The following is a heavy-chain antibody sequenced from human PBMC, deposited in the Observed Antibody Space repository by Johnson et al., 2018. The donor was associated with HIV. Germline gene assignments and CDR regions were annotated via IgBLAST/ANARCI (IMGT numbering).Heavy chain of an antibody. V-gene: IGHV3-33*06. CDR1: GFTFSSYG. Sequence: QVQLVESGGGVVQPGRSLRLSCAASGFTFSSYGMHWVRQAPGKGLEWVAVIWYDGSNKYYADSVKGRFTISRDNSKNTLYLQMNSLRAEDTAVYYCAKGLLGQWLVQDAFDIWGQGTMVTVSS. CDR3: AKGLLGQWLVQDAFDI. D-gene: IGHD6-19*01. CDR2: IWYDGSNK. J-gene: IGHJ3*02.